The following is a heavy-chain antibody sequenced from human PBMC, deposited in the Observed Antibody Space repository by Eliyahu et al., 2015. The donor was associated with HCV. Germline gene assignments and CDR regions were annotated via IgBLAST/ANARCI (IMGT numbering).Heavy chain of an antibody. V-gene: IGHV3-30-3*01. CDR2: ISDDGSNK. J-gene: IGHJ4*02. Sequence: QVQLVESGGGVVQPGSSXXLXCAVXGXTFGGHXFHWVRQAPGKGLEWVAVISDDGSNKNYADSVKGRFTISRDNSKNTLYLQLNSLRAEDTAVYYCARGYYNYWTGYREQIDYWGQGTLVTVSP. CDR1: GXTFGGHX. CDR3: ARGYYNYWTGYREQIDY. D-gene: IGHD3/OR15-3a*01.